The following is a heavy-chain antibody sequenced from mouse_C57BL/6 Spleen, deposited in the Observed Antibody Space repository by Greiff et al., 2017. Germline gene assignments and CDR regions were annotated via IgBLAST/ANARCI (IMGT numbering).Heavy chain of an antibody. CDR1: GYTFTSYW. J-gene: IGHJ4*01. Sequence: QVQLQQPGAELVKPGASVKLSCKASGYTFTSYWMHWVKQRPGQGLEWIGMIHPNSGSTNYNEKFKSKATLTVDKSSSTAYMQLSSLTSEDSAVXYCARRGYYGSSGAMDYWGQGTSVTVSS. CDR2: IHPNSGST. V-gene: IGHV1-64*01. CDR3: ARRGYYGSSGAMDY. D-gene: IGHD1-1*01.